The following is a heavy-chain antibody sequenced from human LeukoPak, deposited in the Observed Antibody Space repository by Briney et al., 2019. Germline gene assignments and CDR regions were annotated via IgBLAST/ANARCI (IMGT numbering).Heavy chain of an antibody. Sequence: GGSLRLSCAASGFTVSSDFMIWVRQAPGKGLEWVSYISSSGSHTNYADSVTGRFTISRNNAKKSLHLQMNSLRAEDTAVYYCARHPDGSLSLDYWGQGTLVTVSS. CDR3: ARHPDGSLSLDY. V-gene: IGHV3-11*03. CDR1: GFTVSSDF. CDR2: ISSSGSHT. D-gene: IGHD1-26*01. J-gene: IGHJ4*02.